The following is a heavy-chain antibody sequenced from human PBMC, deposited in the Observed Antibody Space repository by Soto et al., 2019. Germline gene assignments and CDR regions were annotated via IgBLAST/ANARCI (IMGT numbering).Heavy chain of an antibody. CDR3: ARLGSGSYQPHFDY. J-gene: IGHJ4*02. V-gene: IGHV4-61*01. CDR2: IYYSGST. D-gene: IGHD1-26*01. CDR1: GGSVSSGSYY. Sequence: SETLSLTCTVSGGSVSSGSYYWSWIRQPPGKGLEWIGYIYYSGSTNYNPSLKSRVTISVDTSKNQFSLKLSSVTAADTAVYYCARLGSGSYQPHFDYWGQGTLVTVSS.